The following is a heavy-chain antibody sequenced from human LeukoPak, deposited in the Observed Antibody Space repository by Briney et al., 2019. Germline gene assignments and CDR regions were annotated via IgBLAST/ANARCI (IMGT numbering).Heavy chain of an antibody. D-gene: IGHD4-17*01. J-gene: IGHJ4*02. CDR1: GVSISSGDYY. CDR3: ASSFGDYVAVDY. Sequence: SETLSLTCTVSGVSISSGDYYWSWIRQPPGKGLEWIGYIYYSGSTYYNPSLKSRVTISVDTSKNQFSLKLSSVTAADTVVYYCASSFGDYVAVDYWGQGTLVTVSS. CDR2: IYYSGST. V-gene: IGHV4-30-4*01.